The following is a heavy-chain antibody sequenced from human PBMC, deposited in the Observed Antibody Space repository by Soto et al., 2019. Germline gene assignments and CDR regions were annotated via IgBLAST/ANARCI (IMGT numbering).Heavy chain of an antibody. CDR2: ISYTVGSR. D-gene: IGHD3-16*01. V-gene: IGHV3-64D*06. CDR3: VKGSRGEYWYYYNGVDV. Sequence: PGGSQRLSYSASGFTFNKFAMHWVRQAPWTGLEYVSCISYTVGSRFHADSVKGRFSISRDNSKDTVFLQMSSLRVEDTAVYYCVKGSRGEYWYYYNGVDVWGQGTTVTVSS. J-gene: IGHJ6*02. CDR1: GFTFNKFA.